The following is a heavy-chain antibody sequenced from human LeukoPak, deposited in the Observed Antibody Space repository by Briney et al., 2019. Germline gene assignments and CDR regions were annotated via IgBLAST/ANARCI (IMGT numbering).Heavy chain of an antibody. V-gene: IGHV3-7*01. CDR2: IKGVESDK. D-gene: IGHD1-26*01. J-gene: IGHJ2*01. Sequence: GGSLRVSCAASGFTFSNYWMNWVRQAPGKGREWVASIKGVESDKKFVDSVKGRFTISRDTSKSTLYLQMDRLRSNDTAVYFCARETSGGSYYDLWGRGTLVTVSS. CDR3: ARETSGGSYYDL. CDR1: GFTFSNYW.